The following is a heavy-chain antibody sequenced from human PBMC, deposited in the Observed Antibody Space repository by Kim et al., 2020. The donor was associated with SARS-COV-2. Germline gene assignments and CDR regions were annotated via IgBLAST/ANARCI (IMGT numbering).Heavy chain of an antibody. V-gene: IGHV4-31*03. CDR1: GGSISSGGYY. CDR3: ARVNPVFGVAWDV. D-gene: IGHD3-3*01. Sequence: SETLSLTCTVSGGSISSGGYYWSWIRQHPGKGLEWIGYIYYSGSTYYNPSLKSRVTISVDTSKNQFSLKLSSVTAADTAVYYCARVNPVFGVAWDVWGQGTTVTVSS. J-gene: IGHJ6*02. CDR2: IYYSGST.